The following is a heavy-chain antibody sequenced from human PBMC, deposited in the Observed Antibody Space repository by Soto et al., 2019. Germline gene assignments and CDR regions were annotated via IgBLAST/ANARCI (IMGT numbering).Heavy chain of an antibody. Sequence: GGSLRISCATSGFPVSDYYMSWIRQAPGKGLEWLSHISPKSTYTNYADSVKGRFTISRDNTKSSLFLQMNSLGVEDTAVYYCARGGGGGLFEHWGQGVLVTVSS. J-gene: IGHJ4*02. D-gene: IGHD2-21*01. CDR2: ISPKSTYT. CDR1: GFPVSDYY. CDR3: ARGGGGGLFEH. V-gene: IGHV3-11*06.